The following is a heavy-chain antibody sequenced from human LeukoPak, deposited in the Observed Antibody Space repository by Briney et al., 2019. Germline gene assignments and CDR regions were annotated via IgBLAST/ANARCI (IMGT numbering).Heavy chain of an antibody. J-gene: IGHJ3*02. D-gene: IGHD5-24*01. V-gene: IGHV3-30*18. Sequence: GGSLRLSCAASGFTFSSYGMHWVRQAPGKGLEWVAVISYDGSNKYYADSVKGRFTISRDNSKNTLYLQMNSLRAEDTAVYYCAKEMAYRGPDAFDIWGQGTIVTVSS. CDR2: ISYDGSNK. CDR1: GFTFSSYG. CDR3: AKEMAYRGPDAFDI.